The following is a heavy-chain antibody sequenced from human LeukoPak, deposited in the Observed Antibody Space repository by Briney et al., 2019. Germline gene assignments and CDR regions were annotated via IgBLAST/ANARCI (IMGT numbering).Heavy chain of an antibody. CDR1: GGSISSGGYS. J-gene: IGHJ3*02. CDR2: IYHSGST. D-gene: IGHD1-26*01. CDR3: ARAGSPRMSRAFDI. Sequence: PSETLSLTCAVSGGSISSGGYSWSWIRLPPGKGLEWIGYIYHSGSTYYNPSLKSRVTISVDRSKNQFSLKLSSVTAADTAVYYCARAGSPRMSRAFDIWGQGTMVTVSS. V-gene: IGHV4-30-2*01.